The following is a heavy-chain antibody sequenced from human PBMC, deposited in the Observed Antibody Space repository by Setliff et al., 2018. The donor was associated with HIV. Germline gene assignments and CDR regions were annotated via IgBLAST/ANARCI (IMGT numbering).Heavy chain of an antibody. CDR3: AGTYYDILTGSGESGY. J-gene: IGHJ4*02. V-gene: IGHV1-69*05. D-gene: IGHD3-9*01. Sequence: GASVKVSCKASGGTFSSYAFSWVRQAPGQGLEWMGVVIPIFSTTNYAQKFQGRVTITTDESTSTAYMELSSLRSEDTAVYYCAGTYYDILTGSGESGYWGQGTLVTVSS. CDR2: VIPIFSTT. CDR1: GGTFSSYA.